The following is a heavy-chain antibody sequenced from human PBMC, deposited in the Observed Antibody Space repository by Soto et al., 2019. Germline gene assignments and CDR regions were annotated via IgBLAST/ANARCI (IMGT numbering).Heavy chain of an antibody. CDR1: GFTFSSYT. V-gene: IGHV3-30-3*01. Sequence: PKGALRRSCSASGFTFSSYTMHWVRQAPGKGLEWVAVISYDGSNKYYADSVKGRFTISRDNSKNTLYLQMNSLRAEDTAVYYCASLHPRSWRQGSLV. CDR2: ISYDGSNK. CDR3: ASLHPRS. J-gene: IGHJ5*02.